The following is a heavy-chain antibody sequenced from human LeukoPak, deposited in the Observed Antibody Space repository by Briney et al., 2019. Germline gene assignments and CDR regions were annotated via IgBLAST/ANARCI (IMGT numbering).Heavy chain of an antibody. CDR3: AKAKGTVTTLYYYYGMDV. CDR2: ISGSGGST. J-gene: IGHJ6*02. CDR1: GFTFSSYA. V-gene: IGHV3-23*01. Sequence: GGSLRLSCAASGFTFSSYAMSWVRQAPGKGLEWVSAISGSGGSTYYADSVKGRFTISRDNPKNTLYLQMNSLRAEDTAVYYCAKAKGTVTTLYYYYGMDVWGQGTTVTGSS. D-gene: IGHD4-17*01.